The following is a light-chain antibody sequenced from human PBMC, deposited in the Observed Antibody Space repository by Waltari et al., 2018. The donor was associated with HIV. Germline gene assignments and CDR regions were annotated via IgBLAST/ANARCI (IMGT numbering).Light chain of an antibody. Sequence: SYELTQPPSVSVSPGQTARITCSGDALPKQYAYWYQQKPGQAPVMVMYRDTERPSGIPGRFSGSKSGTTVTLTIGGVQAEDEADYYCQSGDNSGPHVVFGGGTTLTVL. CDR2: RDT. CDR1: ALPKQY. J-gene: IGLJ2*01. CDR3: QSGDNSGPHVV. V-gene: IGLV3-25*03.